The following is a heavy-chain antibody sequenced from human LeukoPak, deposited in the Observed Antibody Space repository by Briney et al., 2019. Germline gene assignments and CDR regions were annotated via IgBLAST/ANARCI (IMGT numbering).Heavy chain of an antibody. J-gene: IGHJ4*02. D-gene: IGHD6-13*01. CDR3: ARVTPAAGMSYDY. Sequence: PGGSLRLSCAASGVTFSSYSMNWVRQAPGKGLEWVSSISSSSSYIYYADSVKGRFTISRDNAKNSLYLQMNSLRAEDTAVYYCARVTPAAGMSYDYWGQGTLVTVSS. CDR1: GVTFSSYS. V-gene: IGHV3-21*01. CDR2: ISSSSSYI.